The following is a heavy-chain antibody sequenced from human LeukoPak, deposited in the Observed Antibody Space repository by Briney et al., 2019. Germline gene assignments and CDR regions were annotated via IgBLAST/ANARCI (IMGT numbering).Heavy chain of an antibody. D-gene: IGHD2-15*01. CDR3: ARDPRYCSGGSCSIQFDY. Sequence: SETLSLTRTVSGGSISSGSYYWSWIRQPAGKGLEWIGRIYTSGSTYYNPSLKSRVTISVDTSKNQFSLKLSSVTAADTAVYYCARDPRYCSGGSCSIQFDYWGQGTLVTVSS. CDR2: IYTSGST. CDR1: GGSISSGSYY. J-gene: IGHJ4*02. V-gene: IGHV4-61*02.